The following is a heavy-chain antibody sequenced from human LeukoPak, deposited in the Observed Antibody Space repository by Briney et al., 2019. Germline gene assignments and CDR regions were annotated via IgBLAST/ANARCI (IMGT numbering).Heavy chain of an antibody. V-gene: IGHV3-7*01. Sequence: GGSLRLSCAASGFRFTTYWMSWVRQAPGKGLEWVANIKQDGTEKYYVDSVKGRFTISRDNAKNSLYLQMNSLRAEDTAVHYCAREGYYWGQGTLVTVSS. CDR3: AREGYY. CDR1: GFRFTTYW. J-gene: IGHJ4*02. CDR2: IKQDGTEK.